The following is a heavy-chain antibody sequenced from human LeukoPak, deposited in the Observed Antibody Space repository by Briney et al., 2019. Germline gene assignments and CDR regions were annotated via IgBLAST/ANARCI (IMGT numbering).Heavy chain of an antibody. Sequence: ASVKVSCKASGYTFTGYYMHWVRQAPGQGLEWMGWINPNSGGTNYAQKFQGRVTMTRDTSISTAYMELSRLRSDDTAVYYCARLVVGDGYNYVDYWGQGTLVTVSS. D-gene: IGHD5-24*01. CDR2: INPNSGGT. CDR3: ARLVVGDGYNYVDY. CDR1: GYTFTGYY. V-gene: IGHV1-2*02. J-gene: IGHJ4*02.